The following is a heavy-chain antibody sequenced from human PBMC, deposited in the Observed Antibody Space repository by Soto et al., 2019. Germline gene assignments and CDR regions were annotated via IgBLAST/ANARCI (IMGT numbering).Heavy chain of an antibody. J-gene: IGHJ4*02. V-gene: IGHV3-23*01. D-gene: IGHD1-26*01. CDR1: GFTFSRYG. Sequence: EVQVLESGGGLVQPGGSLRLSCAASGFTFSRYGMNWVRQAPGKGLEWVSGIRSDGDTTYNADSVKGRFTVSRDTSKNTVYLQMNSPRAEDTAIYYCAKGKGVGATPDGANCWGQGTLVTVSS. CDR2: IRSDGDTT. CDR3: AKGKGVGATPDGANC.